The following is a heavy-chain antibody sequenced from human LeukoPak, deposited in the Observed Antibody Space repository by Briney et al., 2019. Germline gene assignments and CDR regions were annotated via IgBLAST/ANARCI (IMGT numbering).Heavy chain of an antibody. J-gene: IGHJ4*02. V-gene: IGHV3-7*01. CDR1: GFTFNKYR. CDR2: IKHDGRQE. Sequence: GGSLRLPCPASGFTFNKYRMSWVRQAPGEGMEVVANIKHDGRQENQLLPLEGRYTISRHNAKGSLSLQMSSLRGEDTAVYYCARDLYYYDSSGYYRGLDYWGQGSLVTVS. CDR3: ARDLYYYDSSGYYRGLDY. D-gene: IGHD3-22*01.